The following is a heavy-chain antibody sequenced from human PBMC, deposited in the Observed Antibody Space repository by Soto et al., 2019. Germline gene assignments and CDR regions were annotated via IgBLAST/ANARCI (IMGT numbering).Heavy chain of an antibody. Sequence: SETLSLTCTVSGGSISSYYWSWIRQPPGKGLEWIGYIYYSGSTNYNPSLKSRVTISVDTSKNQFSLKLSSVTAADTAVYYCARGHPIPYDFWSGYRPHNWFDPWGQGTLVTVSS. D-gene: IGHD3-3*01. CDR2: IYYSGST. CDR1: GGSISSYY. J-gene: IGHJ5*02. V-gene: IGHV4-59*01. CDR3: ARGHPIPYDFWSGYRPHNWFDP.